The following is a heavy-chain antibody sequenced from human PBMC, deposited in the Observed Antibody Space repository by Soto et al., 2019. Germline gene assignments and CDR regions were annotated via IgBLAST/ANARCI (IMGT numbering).Heavy chain of an antibody. J-gene: IGHJ5*02. Sequence: SETLSLTCAVYGGSFSGHYWTWIRQPPEKGLEWIGYINSSGNTNYNPFLRSRVSISPDTSKNQFSLKLHSVAAADTAVYYCARGVTSTGWFDPWGQGFLVTVS. V-gene: IGHV4-34*01. CDR3: ARGVTSTGWFDP. CDR1: GGSFSGHY. D-gene: IGHD4-4*01. CDR2: INSSGNT.